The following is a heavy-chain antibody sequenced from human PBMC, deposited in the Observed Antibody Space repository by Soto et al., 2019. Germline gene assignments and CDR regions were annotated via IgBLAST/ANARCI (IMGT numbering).Heavy chain of an antibody. Sequence: EVQVVESGGDLVKPGGSLRLSCASSGFTFSTYTMNWVRQAPGKGLEWVSSINGRGNYIYYADSVNGRFTISRDNAKNSLYLQMDRLRADDTALYYCVREDGIVGANSAFDYWGLGALVTVSS. CDR3: VREDGIVGANSAFDY. D-gene: IGHD1-26*01. V-gene: IGHV3-21*01. CDR1: GFTFSTYT. J-gene: IGHJ4*02. CDR2: INGRGNYI.